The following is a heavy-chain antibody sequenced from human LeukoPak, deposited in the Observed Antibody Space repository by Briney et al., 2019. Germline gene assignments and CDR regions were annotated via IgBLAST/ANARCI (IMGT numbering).Heavy chain of an antibody. CDR3: AKIMPPGRIRFYSYYMDV. Sequence: GGSLRLSCAASGFSFSGYGMHWVRQAPGKGLEWVAFIRYDGSNEYYADSVKGRFTISRDKSKNTLSLQMNGLRVEDTAVYYCAKIMPPGRIRFYSYYMDVWGKGTTVSVS. D-gene: IGHD2-15*01. CDR1: GFSFSGYG. V-gene: IGHV3-30*02. CDR2: IRYDGSNE. J-gene: IGHJ6*03.